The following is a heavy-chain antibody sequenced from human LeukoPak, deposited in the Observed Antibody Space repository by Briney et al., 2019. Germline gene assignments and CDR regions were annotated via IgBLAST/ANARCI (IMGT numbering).Heavy chain of an antibody. V-gene: IGHV4-31*03. CDR3: ARVLVGCYYYYMDV. D-gene: IGHD2-21*01. CDR1: GRSVSSGGYY. Sequence: SETLSLTCPVSGRSVSSGGYYWSWIRQHPGKGLQWFGYIYYSGSTYYNPSLKSRVTISVDTSKNQFSLKLSSVTAADTAVYYCARVLVGCYYYYMDVWGKGTTVTVSS. J-gene: IGHJ6*03. CDR2: IYYSGST.